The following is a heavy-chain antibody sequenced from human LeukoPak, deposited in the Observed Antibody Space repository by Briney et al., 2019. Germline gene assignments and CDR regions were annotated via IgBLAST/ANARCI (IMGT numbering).Heavy chain of an antibody. CDR2: IYPGDSDT. J-gene: IGHJ5*02. D-gene: IGHD6-13*01. CDR1: GYSFTSYW. V-gene: IGHV5-51*01. Sequence: GESLKIPCKGSGYSFTSYWIGWVRQMPGKGLEWMGIIYPGDSDTRYSPSFQGQVTISADKSISTAYLQWSSLKASDTAMYYCARQKYSSSWYVWFDPWGQGTLVTVSS. CDR3: ARQKYSSSWYVWFDP.